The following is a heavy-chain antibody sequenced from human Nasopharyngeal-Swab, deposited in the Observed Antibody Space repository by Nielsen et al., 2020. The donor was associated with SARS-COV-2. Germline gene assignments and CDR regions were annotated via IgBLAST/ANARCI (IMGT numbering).Heavy chain of an antibody. CDR2: ISSDSGAK. CDR1: GFSFSTYT. CDR3: LRGDRRDY. D-gene: IGHD3-22*01. Sequence: GESLKISCAASGFSFSTYTMNWVRQATGKGLEWLSSISSDSGAKYHADSVKGRFTISRDNAKNSLYLEMNSLRAEDTAVYYCLRGDRRDYWGPGTLVSVSS. V-gene: IGHV3-21*01. J-gene: IGHJ4*02.